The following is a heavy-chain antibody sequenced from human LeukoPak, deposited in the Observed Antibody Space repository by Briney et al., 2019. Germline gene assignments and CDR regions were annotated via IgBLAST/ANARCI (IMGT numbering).Heavy chain of an antibody. CDR2: ISAYNGNT. V-gene: IGHV1-18*01. CDR1: GYTFTSYG. J-gene: IGHJ6*02. Sequence: ASVKVSCKASGYTFTSYGISWVRQAPGQGLEWMGWISAYNGNTNYAQKLQGRVTMTTDTSTSTAYMELRSLRSDDTAVYYCARKGSFDWLLLTSVNYYYYGMDVWGQGTTGTVSS. CDR3: ARKGSFDWLLLTSVNYYYYGMDV. D-gene: IGHD3-9*01.